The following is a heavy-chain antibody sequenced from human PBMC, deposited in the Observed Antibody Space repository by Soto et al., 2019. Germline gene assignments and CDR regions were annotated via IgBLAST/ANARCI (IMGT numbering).Heavy chain of an antibody. CDR2: ISYDGSNK. CDR1: GFTFSSYA. CDR3: ARDRRMRWGWPGYNWFDP. V-gene: IGHV3-30-3*01. Sequence: QVQLVESGGGVVQPGRSLRLSCAASGFTFSSYAMHWVRQAPGKGLEWVAVISYDGSNKYYADSVKGRFTISRDNSKNTLYRQMHSLRTEDTAVHYCARDRRMRWGWPGYNWFDPWGQGTLVTVSS. J-gene: IGHJ5*02. D-gene: IGHD2-8*01.